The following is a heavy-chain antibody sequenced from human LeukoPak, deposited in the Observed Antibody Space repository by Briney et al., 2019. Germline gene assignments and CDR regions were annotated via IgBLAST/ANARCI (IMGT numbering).Heavy chain of an antibody. J-gene: IGHJ4*02. CDR1: VVSFDDYY. V-gene: IGHV4-34*01. D-gene: IGHD4-17*01. Sequence: SETLSLTCAVSVVSFDDYYWAWVHQTPGKGLEWIGEINHSGYTNDSPSLKSRVTLSIDTSRKQFSLNLRSVTVADAGIYYCTRMTTGHDYWGQGTLVTVSS. CDR2: INHSGYT. CDR3: TRMTTGHDY.